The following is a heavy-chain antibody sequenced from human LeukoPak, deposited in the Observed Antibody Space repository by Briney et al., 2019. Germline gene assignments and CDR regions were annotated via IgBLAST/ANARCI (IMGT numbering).Heavy chain of an antibody. Sequence: GGSLRLSCAASGFTFSDYYMSWIRQAPGKGLEWVSYISSSGSTIYYADSVKGRLTISRDNAKNSLYLQMNSLRAEDTAVYYCAKVGPWGTGPENYFDYWGQGTLVTVSS. V-gene: IGHV3-11*04. D-gene: IGHD3-16*01. J-gene: IGHJ4*02. CDR2: ISSSGSTI. CDR3: AKVGPWGTGPENYFDY. CDR1: GFTFSDYY.